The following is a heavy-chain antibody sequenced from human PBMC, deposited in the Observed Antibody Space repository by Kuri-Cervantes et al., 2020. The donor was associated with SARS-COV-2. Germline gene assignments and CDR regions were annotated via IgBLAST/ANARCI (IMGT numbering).Heavy chain of an antibody. D-gene: IGHD3-22*01. Sequence: SQTLSLTCAVSGGSISSNDWWNWVRQPPGKGLEWIGETIHTGTTRYNPSLKSRGTISVDKSKNQFSLKLTSVTAADTAVYYCVRMIYYDSRGGVAMDVWGQGTTVTVSS. V-gene: IGHV4-4*02. CDR2: TIHTGTT. CDR1: GGSISSNDW. J-gene: IGHJ6*02. CDR3: VRMIYYDSRGGVAMDV.